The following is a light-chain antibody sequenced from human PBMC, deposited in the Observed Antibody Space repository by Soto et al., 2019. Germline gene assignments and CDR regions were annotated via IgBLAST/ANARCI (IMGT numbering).Light chain of an antibody. CDR2: EVS. CDR1: QSISSW. J-gene: IGKJ1*01. CDR3: QQYNTYSRT. V-gene: IGKV1-5*03. Sequence: DIQMTQSPSTLSASVGDRVTITCRASQSISSWLAWYQQKPGEAPKLLIYEVSTLATGVPSRFSGSGSGTEFTLTISSLQPDDFATFYCQQYNTYSRTFGQGTKVEVK.